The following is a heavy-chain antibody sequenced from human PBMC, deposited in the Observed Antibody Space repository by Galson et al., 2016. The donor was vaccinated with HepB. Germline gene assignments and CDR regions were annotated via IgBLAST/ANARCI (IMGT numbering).Heavy chain of an antibody. V-gene: IGHV3-30*04. CDR3: AKEGAYSGGYFSHWYFDL. J-gene: IGHJ2*01. D-gene: IGHD1-26*01. CDR1: GFSFRNYA. Sequence: SLRLSCAASGFSFRNYAMHWVRQAPGKGLEWVAVMSYDGRRLYYADSVKGRLTISRDNSKNTLFLQMNSLRPDDTAVYYCAKEGAYSGGYFSHWYFDLWGRGTVVTVAS. CDR2: MSYDGRRL.